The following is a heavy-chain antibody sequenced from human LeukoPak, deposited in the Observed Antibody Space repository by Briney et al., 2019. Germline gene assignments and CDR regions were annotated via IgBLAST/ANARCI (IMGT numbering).Heavy chain of an antibody. J-gene: IGHJ4*02. CDR3: ARDMVEMATTNVDY. CDR1: GYTFIDYY. V-gene: IGHV1-2*02. CDR2: INPNSGGT. Sequence: ASVKVSCKASGYTFIDYYMHWVRQAPGQGLEWMGWINPNSGGTNYAQKFQGRVTMTRDTSISTAYMELSRLRSDDTAVYYCARDMVEMATTNVDYWGQGTLVTVSS. D-gene: IGHD5-24*01.